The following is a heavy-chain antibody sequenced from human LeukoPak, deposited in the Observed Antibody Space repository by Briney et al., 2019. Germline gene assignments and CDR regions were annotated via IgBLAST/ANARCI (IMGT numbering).Heavy chain of an antibody. Sequence: GASVKVSCKASGGTFTSYAINWMRQAPGQGLEWMGRIIPILGVANYAQKFQGRVTITADKSTSTAYMEVISLRSEDTAVYYCARGPYDSSGYSFDYWGQGTLVTVSS. CDR2: IIPILGVA. D-gene: IGHD3-22*01. J-gene: IGHJ4*02. V-gene: IGHV1-69*04. CDR1: GGTFTSYA. CDR3: ARGPYDSSGYSFDY.